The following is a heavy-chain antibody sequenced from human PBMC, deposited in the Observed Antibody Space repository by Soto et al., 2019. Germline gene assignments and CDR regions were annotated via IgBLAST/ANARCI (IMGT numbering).Heavy chain of an antibody. CDR2: IGKGGDT. CDR1: GFTFSTYD. CDR3: VRDPAGHDMDV. D-gene: IGHD1-1*01. V-gene: IGHV3-13*01. J-gene: IGHJ6*02. Sequence: EVQLVESGGALVQPGGSLRLSCAASGFTFSTYDMQWVRQVTGKGLEWVSSIGKGGDTYYAGSVKGRFTISRENAKNSLYLQMNSLRAGDTAVYYCVRDPAGHDMDVWGQGTTVTVSS.